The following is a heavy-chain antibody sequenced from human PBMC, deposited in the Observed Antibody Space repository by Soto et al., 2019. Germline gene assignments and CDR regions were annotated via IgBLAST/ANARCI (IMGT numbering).Heavy chain of an antibody. J-gene: IGHJ4*02. Sequence: QVQLVESGGGVVQPGRSLRLSCAASGFTFSSYGMHWVRQAPGKGLAWVAVIWYDGSNKYYADSVKGRFTISRDNSKNTLYLQMNSLRAEDTAVYYCARAPNVDTAMALGALWGQGTLVTVSS. CDR2: IWYDGSNK. CDR1: GFTFSSYG. CDR3: ARAPNVDTAMALGAL. V-gene: IGHV3-33*01. D-gene: IGHD5-18*01.